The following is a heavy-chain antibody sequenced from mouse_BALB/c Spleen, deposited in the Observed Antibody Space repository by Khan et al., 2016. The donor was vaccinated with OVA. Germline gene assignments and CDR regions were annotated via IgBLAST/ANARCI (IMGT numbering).Heavy chain of an antibody. CDR3: ARDYGSLYWYFDV. J-gene: IGHJ1*01. Sequence: EVQLQESGPGLVKPSQTVSLTCTVTGISITTGNYRWSWIRQFPGNKLEWIGYLFYSGTITYNPFLTSRTTITRDTSKSQFFLEMNSLTAEESATYYCARDYGSLYWYFDVWGAGTTVTVSS. V-gene: IGHV3-5*02. D-gene: IGHD1-1*01. CDR1: GISITTGNYR. CDR2: LFYSGTI.